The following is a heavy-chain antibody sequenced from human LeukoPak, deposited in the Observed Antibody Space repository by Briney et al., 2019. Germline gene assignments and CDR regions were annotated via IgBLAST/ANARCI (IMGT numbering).Heavy chain of an antibody. V-gene: IGHV3-30-3*01. CDR3: ARGARYCGGDRYERNQYFQH. J-gene: IGHJ1*01. CDR2: ISYDGSNK. D-gene: IGHD2-21*02. Sequence: QTGGSLRLSCAASGFTFSSYAMHWVRQAPGKGLEWVAVISYDGSNKYYADSVKGRFTISRDNSKNTLYLQMNSLRAEDTAVYYCARGARYCGGDRYERNQYFQHWGQGTLVTVSS. CDR1: GFTFSSYA.